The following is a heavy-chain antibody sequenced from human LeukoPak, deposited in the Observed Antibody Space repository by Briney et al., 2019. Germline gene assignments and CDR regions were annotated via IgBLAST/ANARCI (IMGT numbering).Heavy chain of an antibody. V-gene: IGHV1-18*01. CDR2: ISAYNGNT. D-gene: IGHD3-22*01. Sequence: ASVKVSCKASGYTFTSYGTSWVRQAPGQGLEWMGWISAYNGNTNYAQKLQGRVTMTTDTSTSTAYMELRSLRSDDTAVYYCARMYYYDSSGYYYGDYWGQGTLVTVSS. CDR3: ARMYYYDSSGYYYGDY. J-gene: IGHJ4*02. CDR1: GYTFTSYG.